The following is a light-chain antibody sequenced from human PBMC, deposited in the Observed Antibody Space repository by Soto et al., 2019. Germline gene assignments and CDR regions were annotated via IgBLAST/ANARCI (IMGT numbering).Light chain of an antibody. V-gene: IGKV3-20*01. J-gene: IGKJ2*01. CDR3: QQYGSCSYT. CDR1: QSINRH. CDR2: LAS. Sequence: EIVLTQSPGILALSPGEGATLSCRASQSINRHLAWFQQKPGQAPRLVIYLASNRAAGIPARFSASGSGTDFSLTINGLEPEDFAVYYCQQYGSCSYTFGQGTKLEIK.